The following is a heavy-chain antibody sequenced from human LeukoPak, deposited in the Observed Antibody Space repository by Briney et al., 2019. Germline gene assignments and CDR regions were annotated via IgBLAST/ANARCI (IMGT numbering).Heavy chain of an antibody. CDR2: IYTSGST. CDR3: ARDLGEPYPYYFDC. V-gene: IGHV4-61*02. J-gene: IGHJ4*02. D-gene: IGHD3-10*01. CDR1: VGSISSGSYY. Sequence: SQTLSLTCTVSVGSISSGSYYWSWIRQPAGKGLEWSGRIYTSGSTHYNPSLKSRVTMSVDTSKNQFSLKLSSVTAADTAVYYCARDLGEPYPYYFDCWSEATLVTVSS.